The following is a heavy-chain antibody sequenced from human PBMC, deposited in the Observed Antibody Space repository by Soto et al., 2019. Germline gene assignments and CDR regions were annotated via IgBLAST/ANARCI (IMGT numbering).Heavy chain of an antibody. V-gene: IGHV1-3*01. CDR1: GYTFTGYA. CDR2: INAGNGNT. D-gene: IGHD6-19*01. Sequence: ASVKVSCKASGYTFTGYAMHWVRQAPGQSLEWMGWINAGNGNTKYSQKFQGRVTITRYTSASTAYMELSSLISEDTAVYYCARAVAVAADFDYWGQGTLVTVSS. J-gene: IGHJ4*02. CDR3: ARAVAVAADFDY.